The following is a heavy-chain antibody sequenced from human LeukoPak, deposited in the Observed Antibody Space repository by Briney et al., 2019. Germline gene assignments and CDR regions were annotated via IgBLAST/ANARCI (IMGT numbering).Heavy chain of an antibody. J-gene: IGHJ4*02. D-gene: IGHD3-10*01. V-gene: IGHV3-21*01. Sequence: GGSLRLSCAASGFPFSSYAMNWVRQAPGKGLEWVSSISSSSTYIYYADSVQGRFTISRDNAKNSLYLQMNSLRAEDTAVYYCVRGDYDSGSYDYWGQGTLVTVSS. CDR2: ISSSSTYI. CDR1: GFPFSSYA. CDR3: VRGDYDSGSYDY.